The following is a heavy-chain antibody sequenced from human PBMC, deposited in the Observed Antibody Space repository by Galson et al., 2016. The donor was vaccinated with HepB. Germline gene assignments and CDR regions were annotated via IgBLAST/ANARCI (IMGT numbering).Heavy chain of an antibody. V-gene: IGHV1-69*13. Sequence: SVKVSCKASGDSFSNYAITWVRQAPGQGLEWMGGIIPIFGSANYAQKFQGRVTITADESTSTAYMEMSSLRSEDTALYYCARAGDSAWSNWFDPWGQGTLVSVSS. CDR1: GDSFSNYA. J-gene: IGHJ5*02. CDR3: ARAGDSAWSNWFDP. CDR2: IIPIFGSA. D-gene: IGHD1-26*01.